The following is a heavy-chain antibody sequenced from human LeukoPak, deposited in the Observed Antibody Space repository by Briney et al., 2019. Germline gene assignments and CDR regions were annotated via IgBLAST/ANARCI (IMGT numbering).Heavy chain of an antibody. CDR2: INTDGSST. D-gene: IGHD3-10*01. J-gene: IGHJ2*01. Sequence: PGGSLRLSCAASGFTLSSYWMHWVRQAPGKGLVWVSRINTDGSSTSYADSVKGRFTISRDNAKNTLYLQMNSLRAEDTAVYYCARDLGAERFGEYFDLWGRGTLVTVSS. CDR3: ARDLGAERFGEYFDL. V-gene: IGHV3-74*01. CDR1: GFTLSSYW.